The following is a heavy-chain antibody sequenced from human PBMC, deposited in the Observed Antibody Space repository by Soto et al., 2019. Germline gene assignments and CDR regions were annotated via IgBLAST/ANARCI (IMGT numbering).Heavy chain of an antibody. CDR3: AHSVSGYYDSSNVHGAFDI. CDR1: GFSLSTSGVG. Sequence: QITLKESGPTLVKPTQTLTLTCTFSGFSLSTSGVGVGWIRQPPGKALEWLALIYWNDDKRYSPSLKSRLTITKDTSKNQVVLTMTNMDPVDTATYYYAHSVSGYYDSSNVHGAFDIWGQGTMVTVSS. V-gene: IGHV2-5*01. CDR2: IYWNDDK. J-gene: IGHJ3*02. D-gene: IGHD3-22*01.